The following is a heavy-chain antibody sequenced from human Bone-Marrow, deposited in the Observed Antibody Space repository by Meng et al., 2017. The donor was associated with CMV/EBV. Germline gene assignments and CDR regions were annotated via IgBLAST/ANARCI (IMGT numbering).Heavy chain of an antibody. Sequence: ASVKVSCKASGYTFTSYGISWVQQAPGQGLEWMGWISAYNGNTNYAQKLQGRVTMTRNTSISTAYMELSSLRSEDTAVYYCARGASSSWYGFLGFVDSGYYYYGMDVWGQGTTVAVSS. CDR1: GYTFTSYG. D-gene: IGHD6-13*01. J-gene: IGHJ6*02. CDR3: ARGASSSWYGFLGFVDSGYYYYGMDV. V-gene: IGHV1-18*01. CDR2: ISAYNGNT.